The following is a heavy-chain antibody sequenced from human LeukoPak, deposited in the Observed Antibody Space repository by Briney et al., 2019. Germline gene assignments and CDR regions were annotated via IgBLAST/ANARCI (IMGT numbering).Heavy chain of an antibody. D-gene: IGHD4-11*01. J-gene: IGHJ3*02. V-gene: IGHV3-66*01. CDR1: GFTVSSNY. Sequence: GGSLRHSCAASGFTVSSNYMSWVRQAPGKGLEWVSVIYSGGSTYYADSVKGRFTISRDNSKNTLYLQMNSLRAEDTAVYYCARDPRNYGAFDIWGQGTMVTVSS. CDR2: IYSGGST. CDR3: ARDPRNYGAFDI.